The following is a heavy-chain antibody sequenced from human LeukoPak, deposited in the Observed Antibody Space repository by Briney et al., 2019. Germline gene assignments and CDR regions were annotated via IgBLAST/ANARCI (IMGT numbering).Heavy chain of an antibody. CDR3: ARGRRARYYYYGMDV. Sequence: PGGSLRLSCAASGFTFSDYYMSWIRQPPGKGLEWIGEINHSGSTNYNPSLKSRVTISVDTSKNQFSLKLSSVTAADTAVYYCARGRRARYYYYGMDVWGQGTTVTVSS. V-gene: IGHV4-34*01. J-gene: IGHJ6*02. CDR1: GFTFSDYY. CDR2: INHSGST.